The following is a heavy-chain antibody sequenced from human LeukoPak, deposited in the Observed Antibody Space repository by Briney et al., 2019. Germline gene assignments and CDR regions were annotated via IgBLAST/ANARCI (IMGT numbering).Heavy chain of an antibody. CDR2: IRNSAIT. CDR3: ARHKSSGTYPLDS. Sequence: GYIRNSAITNYNPSLRSRVTMSVDTSNNQISLRLSSVTAADTAMYYCARHKSSGTYPLDSWGQGTLVTVSS. V-gene: IGHV4-59*08. D-gene: IGHD3-10*01. J-gene: IGHJ4*02.